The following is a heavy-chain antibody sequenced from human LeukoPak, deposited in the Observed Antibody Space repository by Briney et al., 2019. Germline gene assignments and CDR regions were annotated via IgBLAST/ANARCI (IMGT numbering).Heavy chain of an antibody. D-gene: IGHD1/OR15-1a*01. CDR1: GGSMSCSSYY. V-gene: IGHV4-39*01. CDR3: AQGTGGDAFDI. J-gene: IGHJ3*02. CDR2: IYYSGST. Sequence: MSSETLSLTCTVSGGSMSCSSYYWGWIRQPPGKGLEWIGSIYYSGSTYYNPSLKSRVTISVDTSKNQFSLKLSSVTAADTAVYYCAQGTGGDAFDIWGQGTMVTVSS.